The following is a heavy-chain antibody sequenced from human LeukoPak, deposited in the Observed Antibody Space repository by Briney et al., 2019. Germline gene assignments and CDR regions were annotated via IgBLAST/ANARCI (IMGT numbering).Heavy chain of an antibody. D-gene: IGHD3-10*01. Sequence: PSETLSLTCAVPGYSISSNYYWGWIRQPPGKGLEWIGSIYHSGSTYYSPSLKSRFTISLDTSKNHFSLTLTSVTAADTAVYYCARRGGHFDYWGRGTLVTVSS. CDR2: IYHSGST. J-gene: IGHJ4*02. CDR3: ARRGGHFDY. CDR1: GYSISSNYY. V-gene: IGHV4-38-2*01.